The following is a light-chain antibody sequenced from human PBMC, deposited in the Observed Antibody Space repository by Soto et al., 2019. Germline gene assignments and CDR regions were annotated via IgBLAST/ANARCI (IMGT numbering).Light chain of an antibody. CDR1: SSDVGGYNY. CDR2: DVS. V-gene: IGLV2-11*01. Sequence: QSALTQPRSVSGSPGQSVTISCTGTSSDVGGYNYVSWYQQHPGKAPKVMIYDVSERPSGVTDRFSGSKSDNTASLTISGLEAEDEADYYCCSYAGSPRDVLGTGTKVTVL. J-gene: IGLJ1*01. CDR3: CSYAGSPRDV.